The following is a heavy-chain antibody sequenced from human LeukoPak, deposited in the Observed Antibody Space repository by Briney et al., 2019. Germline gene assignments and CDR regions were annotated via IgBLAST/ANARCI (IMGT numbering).Heavy chain of an antibody. CDR3: ARLLPGPIDY. CDR2: INHSGST. Sequence: SETLSLTCTVSGGSISSSSYYWGWIRQPPGKGLEWIGEINHSGSTNYNPSLRSRVTRSVDTSKNQFSLKLSSVTAADTAVYYCARLLPGPIDYWGQGTLVTVSS. D-gene: IGHD2-15*01. CDR1: GGSISSSSYY. V-gene: IGHV4-39*07. J-gene: IGHJ4*02.